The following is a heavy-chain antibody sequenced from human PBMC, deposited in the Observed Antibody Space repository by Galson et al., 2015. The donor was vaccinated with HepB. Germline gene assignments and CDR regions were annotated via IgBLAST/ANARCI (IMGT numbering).Heavy chain of an antibody. J-gene: IGHJ3*02. CDR3: AQVCSGYCPDAFDI. Sequence: SLRLSCAASGFTFSDHYMDWVRQAPGKGLEWVGRIRNKANSYTTEYAASVKGRFTISRDDSKNSLYLQMNSLKTEDTAVYYCAQVCSGYCPDAFDIWGQGTMVTVSS. CDR2: IRNKANSYTT. V-gene: IGHV3-72*01. CDR1: GFTFSDHY. D-gene: IGHD3-22*01.